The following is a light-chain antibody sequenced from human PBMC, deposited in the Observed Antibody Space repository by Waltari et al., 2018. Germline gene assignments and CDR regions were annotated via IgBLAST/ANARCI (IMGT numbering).Light chain of an antibody. CDR2: EAT. J-gene: IGLJ1*01. Sequence: QSALTQPASVSGSPGQSITISCTGTSSNIGSYDLISWYQQRPGKAPKPIIYEATKRSSGVSNRFSAATSGNTASLTSSCLLPEDESDYYCCSYAGDNTILFGSGTKVTV. CDR1: SSNIGSYDL. CDR3: CSYAGDNTIL. V-gene: IGLV2-23*01.